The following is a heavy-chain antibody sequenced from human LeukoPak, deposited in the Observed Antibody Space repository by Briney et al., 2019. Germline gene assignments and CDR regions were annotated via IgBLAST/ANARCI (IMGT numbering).Heavy chain of an antibody. V-gene: IGHV1-8*01. CDR1: GYTFSSND. D-gene: IGHD1-26*01. J-gene: IGHJ4*02. CDR2: MNPHSGNT. Sequence: ASVKVSCKASGYTFSSNDINWVRQATGQGLEWMGWMNPHSGNTGYAQKFQGRVTITRNSSISTAYMELSSLRSEDTAVYYCAREGNRSSDSSASYPLDYWGQGTLVTVSS. CDR3: AREGNRSSDSSASYPLDY.